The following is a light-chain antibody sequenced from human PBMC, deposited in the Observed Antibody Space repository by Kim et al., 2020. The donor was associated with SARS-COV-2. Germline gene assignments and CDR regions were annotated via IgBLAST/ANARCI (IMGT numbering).Light chain of an antibody. CDR1: QNIVTS. CDR3: QQSYNLPFS. J-gene: IGKJ2*03. Sequence: DIQMTQSPASLSASVGDRVTITCRASQNIVTSLNWYQKKPGKAPTILICDASSLEGGVPPRFSGTGSGTDFTLTIRGLQPEDSGSYHCQQSYNLPFSFGQGTKVEI. CDR2: DAS. V-gene: IGKV1-39*01.